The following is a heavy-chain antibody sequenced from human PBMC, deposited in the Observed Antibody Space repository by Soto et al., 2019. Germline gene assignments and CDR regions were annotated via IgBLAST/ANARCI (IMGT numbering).Heavy chain of an antibody. J-gene: IGHJ6*02. D-gene: IGHD3-10*01. V-gene: IGHV3-49*03. CDR1: GFTFFDYA. CDR2: IRSKPYDGTT. Sequence: GSLRLSCTASGFTFFDYAIIFFRHAPFKWREWVVFIRSKPYDGTTEYAASAKGRLTISRDDSKSIAYLQMNSLKTEDTAVYYCAKDLFSMVRGASYYSYGMDVWGQGTTVTVSS. CDR3: AKDLFSMVRGASYYSYGMDV.